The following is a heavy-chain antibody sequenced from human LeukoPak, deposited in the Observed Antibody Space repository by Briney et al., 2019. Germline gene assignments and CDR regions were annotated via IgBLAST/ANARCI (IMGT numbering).Heavy chain of an antibody. D-gene: IGHD6-19*01. CDR2: ISGSGART. V-gene: IGHV3-23*01. J-gene: IGHJ1*01. CDR3: AKRKQWLVQDFDH. CDR1: GLTFSSYA. Sequence: PGGSLRLSCAASGLTFSSYAMSWVRQAPGKGLEWVSTISGSGARTDNADSVKGRFTISRDNSKNTPYLQMNSLRAEDTAVYYCAKRKQWLVQDFDHWGQGTLVTVSS.